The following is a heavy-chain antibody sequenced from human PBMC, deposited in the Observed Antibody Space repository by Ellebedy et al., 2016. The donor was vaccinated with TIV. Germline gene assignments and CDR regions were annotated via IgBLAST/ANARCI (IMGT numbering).Heavy chain of an antibody. CDR2: IFSKDEK. D-gene: IGHD6-19*01. V-gene: IGHV2-26*01. CDR1: GFSLSNARMG. Sequence: SGPTLAKPTETLTLTCTVSGFSLSNARMGVSWIRQPPRKALEWLAHIFSKDEKSNSTSLKSRLTISKDTSKSQVVLTMTNMDPVDTATYYCARIPDSSGGYVPYNWCDPWGQGTLVTVSS. J-gene: IGHJ5*02. CDR3: ARIPDSSGGYVPYNWCDP.